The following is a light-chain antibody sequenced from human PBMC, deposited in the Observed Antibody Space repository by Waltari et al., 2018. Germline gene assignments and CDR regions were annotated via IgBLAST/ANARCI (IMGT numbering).Light chain of an antibody. CDR1: NNDIGSYNL. CDR3: CSYAGTPRVV. Sequence: QSALTQPASVSGSPGQSITISCTGTNNDIGSYNLVSWYQQHPGKAPKVIIFEVNKRPSVFSNRFSGSKSGNTASLTVSGLHPEDEADYYCCSYAGTPRVVFGGGTKLTVL. J-gene: IGLJ2*01. CDR2: EVN. V-gene: IGLV2-23*02.